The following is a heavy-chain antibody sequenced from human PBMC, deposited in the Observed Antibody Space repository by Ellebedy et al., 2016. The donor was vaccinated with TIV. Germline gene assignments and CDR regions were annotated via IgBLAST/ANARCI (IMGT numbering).Heavy chain of an antibody. V-gene: IGHV4-31*03. CDR1: GGSISSGGYY. CDR3: ARGSSGGSLDAFDI. J-gene: IGHJ3*02. D-gene: IGHD2-15*01. Sequence: SETLSLTCTVSGGSISSGGYYWSWIRQHPGKGLEWIGYIYYSGSTYYNPSLKSRVTISVDTSKNQFSLKLSSVTAADTAVYYCARGSSGGSLDAFDIWGQGTMVTVSS. CDR2: IYYSGST.